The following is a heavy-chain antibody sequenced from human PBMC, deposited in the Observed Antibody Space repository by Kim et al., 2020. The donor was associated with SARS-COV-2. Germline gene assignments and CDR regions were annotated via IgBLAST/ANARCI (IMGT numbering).Heavy chain of an antibody. Sequence: GGSLRLSCAASGFIFKDYPMSWVRQAPGKGLDWVSSIVPSGDSTYYADSVKGRFTISRDNSKDTVFLQMNSLTAEDTALYYCVRWAVGLVGRRKFRFDP. CDR2: IVPSGDST. CDR3: VRWAVGLVGRRKFRFDP. J-gene: IGHJ5*02. D-gene: IGHD2-21*01. CDR1: GFIFKDYP. V-gene: IGHV3-23*01.